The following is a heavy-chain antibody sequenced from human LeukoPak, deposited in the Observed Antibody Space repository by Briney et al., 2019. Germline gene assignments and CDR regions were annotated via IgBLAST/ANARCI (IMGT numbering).Heavy chain of an antibody. CDR1: GFTFSSYA. CDR2: ISSNGGST. D-gene: IGHD6-19*01. J-gene: IGHJ3*02. CDR3: ARDRGSGGAFDI. V-gene: IGHV3-64*01. Sequence: GGSLRLSCAASGFTFSSYAMHWVRQAPGKGLEYVSAISSNGGSTYYANSVKGRFTISRDNSKNTLYLQMGSLRAEDMAVYYCARDRGSGGAFDIWGRGTMVTVSS.